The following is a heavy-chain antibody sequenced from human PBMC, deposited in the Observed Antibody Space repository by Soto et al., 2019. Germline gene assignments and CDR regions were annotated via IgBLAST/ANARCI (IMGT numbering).Heavy chain of an antibody. CDR2: ISYDGSNK. J-gene: IGHJ6*02. CDR3: ARERDDSSCYYYGGYYYYYGMDV. D-gene: IGHD3-22*01. Sequence: GGSLRLSCAASGFTFSIYAMHWVRQAPGKGLEWVAVISYDGSNKYYADSVKGRFTISRDNSKNTLYLQMNSLRAEDTAVYYCARERDDSSCYYYGGYYYYYGMDVWGQGTTVTVSS. V-gene: IGHV3-30-3*01. CDR1: GFTFSIYA.